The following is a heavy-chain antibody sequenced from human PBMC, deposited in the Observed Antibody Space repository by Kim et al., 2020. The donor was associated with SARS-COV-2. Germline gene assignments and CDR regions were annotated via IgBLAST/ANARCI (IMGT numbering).Heavy chain of an antibody. V-gene: IGHV3-13*01. CDR1: GFTFSSYD. J-gene: IGHJ2*01. Sequence: GGSLRLSCAASGFTFSSYDIHWVRQATGKGLEWVSAIGNAGDTYYPGSLKGRFTISRENAKNSLYLQMNSLGAGDTAVYYCARTTDYYDSSGHYWYVDLWGRGTLVTVSS. CDR2: IGNAGDT. CDR3: ARTTDYYDSSGHYWYVDL. D-gene: IGHD3-22*01.